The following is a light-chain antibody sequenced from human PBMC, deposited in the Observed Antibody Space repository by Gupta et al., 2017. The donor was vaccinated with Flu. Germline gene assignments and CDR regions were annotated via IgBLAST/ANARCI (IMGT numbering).Light chain of an antibody. J-gene: IGKJ4*01. Sequence: LVLTQSPGTLSLSPGERATLSCRASQSVTSSYFAWYQQKPGRAPKLLIYGASRRATGIPDRFSGSGSGTVFSLTISRLEPEDFAVYYCQEYGSSPETTFGGGTKVEI. CDR2: GAS. CDR3: QEYGSSPETT. V-gene: IGKV3-20*01. CDR1: QSVTSSY.